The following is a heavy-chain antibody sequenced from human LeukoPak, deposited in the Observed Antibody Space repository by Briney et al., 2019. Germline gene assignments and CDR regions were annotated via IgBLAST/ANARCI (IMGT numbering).Heavy chain of an antibody. CDR2: INHSGST. D-gene: IGHD3-3*01. Sequence: SETLSLTCAVYGGSSSGYYWSWIRQPPGKGLEWIGEINHSGSTNYNPSLKSRVTISVDTSKNQFSLKLSSVTAADTAVYYCARGSLITIFGVVTPPHYYFDYWGQGTLVTVSS. J-gene: IGHJ4*02. CDR1: GGSSSGYY. CDR3: ARGSLITIFGVVTPPHYYFDY. V-gene: IGHV4-34*01.